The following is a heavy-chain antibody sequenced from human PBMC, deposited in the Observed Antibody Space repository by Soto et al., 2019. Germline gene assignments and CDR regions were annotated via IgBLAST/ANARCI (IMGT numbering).Heavy chain of an antibody. CDR1: GASISSGGYY. J-gene: IGHJ4*02. Sequence: SETLSLTCTVSGASISSGGYYWSWIRQHPGKGLEWIGYIYYSGSTYYNPSLKSRVTISVDTSKNQFSLKLSSVTAADTAVYYCARGNGYSSSWFLALDYWGQGTLVTVSS. V-gene: IGHV4-31*03. CDR2: IYYSGST. D-gene: IGHD6-13*01. CDR3: ARGNGYSSSWFLALDY.